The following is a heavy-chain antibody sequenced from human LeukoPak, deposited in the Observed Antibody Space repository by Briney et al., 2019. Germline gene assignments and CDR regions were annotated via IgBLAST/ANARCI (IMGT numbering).Heavy chain of an antibody. J-gene: IGHJ4*02. Sequence: GGSLRLSCAASGLSVSSKYMSRVRQAPGKGLEWVSGIFSGDSAYHADSVKGRFTISRDNSKNALYLQMNSLRPEDTAVYFCASLMTTTHYYYMDVWGQGTLVTVSS. CDR1: GLSVSSKY. V-gene: IGHV3-53*01. D-gene: IGHD1-1*01. CDR2: IFSGDSA. CDR3: ASLMTTTHYYYMDV.